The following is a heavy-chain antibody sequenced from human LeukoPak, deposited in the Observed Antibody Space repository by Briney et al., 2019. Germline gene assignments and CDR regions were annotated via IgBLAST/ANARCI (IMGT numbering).Heavy chain of an antibody. Sequence: PSETLSLTCIVSGGSISSGGYYWSWIRQHPGKGLEWIGYIYYSGSTYYNPSLKSRVTISVDTSKNQFSLKLSSVTAADTAVYYCARDSLPLLWFGELLPPLHYFDYWGQGTLVTVSS. CDR2: IYYSGST. V-gene: IGHV4-31*03. CDR3: ARDSLPLLWFGELLPPLHYFDY. J-gene: IGHJ4*02. D-gene: IGHD3-10*01. CDR1: GGSISSGGYY.